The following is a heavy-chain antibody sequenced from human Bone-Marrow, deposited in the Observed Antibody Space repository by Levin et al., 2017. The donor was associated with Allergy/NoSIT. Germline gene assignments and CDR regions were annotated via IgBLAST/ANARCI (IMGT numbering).Heavy chain of an antibody. Sequence: GASVKVSCKASGYTFTNHGVSWVRQAPGQGLEWMGWIVPQNGNTNYAQKFQGRVTVTTDTSTTTVYMELRSLTSDDTAVYYCARDRSSSQIWGQGTLVTVSS. CDR2: IVPQNGNT. J-gene: IGHJ4*02. V-gene: IGHV1-18*01. CDR3: ARDRSSSQI. CDR1: GYTFTNHG. D-gene: IGHD6-6*01.